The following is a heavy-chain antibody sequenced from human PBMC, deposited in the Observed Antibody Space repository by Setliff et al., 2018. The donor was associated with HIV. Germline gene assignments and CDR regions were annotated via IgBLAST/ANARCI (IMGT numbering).Heavy chain of an antibody. Sequence: SETLSLTCSVSGDSFSSGTYYWGWSRQSAGKGLEWIGHINTSGSTKYNPSLKSRLTMSVDSSGNQFSLTLTSVTAADTAVYYCASTGYSSGWSFDYWGQGTLVTVSS. CDR3: ASTGYSSGWSFDY. V-gene: IGHV4-61*09. CDR1: GDSFSSGTYY. J-gene: IGHJ4*02. D-gene: IGHD6-19*01. CDR2: INTSGST.